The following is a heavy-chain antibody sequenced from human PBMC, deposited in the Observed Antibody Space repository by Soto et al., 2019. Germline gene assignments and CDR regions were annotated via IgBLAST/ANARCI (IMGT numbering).Heavy chain of an antibody. D-gene: IGHD2-15*01. J-gene: IGHJ6*02. CDR3: ARDPGGYCSGGSCYPPPYGLDV. CDR2: ISSSGSTI. V-gene: IGHV3-48*03. Sequence: PGGSLILSCAASGFTFSSYEMNWVRQAPGKGLEWVSYISSSGSTIYYADSVKGRFTISRDSAKKSLYLQMNSLRAEDTAVYYCARDPGGYCSGGSCYPPPYGLDVWGQGTTVTVSS. CDR1: GFTFSSYE.